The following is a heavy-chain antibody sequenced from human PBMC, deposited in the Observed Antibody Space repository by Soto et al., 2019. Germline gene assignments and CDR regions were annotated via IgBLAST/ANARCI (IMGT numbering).Heavy chain of an antibody. Sequence: GESLKISSAASGFTFSNYGMSWVRQAPGKGLEWVSVISHSGSGTYYADSVKGRFTISRDNFKTTLFLQMNEMRAEDTALYYCVRHAKLTTVTANVGYYYGMDVWGQGTTVTVSS. D-gene: IGHD4-4*01. J-gene: IGHJ6*02. CDR3: VRHAKLTTVTANVGYYYGMDV. CDR1: GFTFSNYG. V-gene: IGHV3-23*01. CDR2: ISHSGSGT.